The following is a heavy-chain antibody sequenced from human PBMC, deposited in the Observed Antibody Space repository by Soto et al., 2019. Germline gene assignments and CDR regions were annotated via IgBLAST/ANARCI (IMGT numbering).Heavy chain of an antibody. Sequence: TLSLTCTVSGGSISDISYCWGWIRQPPGKGLQWIGCMFYSGAAYYNPSLKNRVTLSVDTSNNEFSLKLVSATAPDTAVYYCARHKSGSDWLDPWGQGTLVTVSS. CDR2: MFYSGAA. D-gene: IGHD2-15*01. V-gene: IGHV4-39*01. CDR3: ARHKSGSDWLDP. J-gene: IGHJ5*02. CDR1: GGSISDISYC.